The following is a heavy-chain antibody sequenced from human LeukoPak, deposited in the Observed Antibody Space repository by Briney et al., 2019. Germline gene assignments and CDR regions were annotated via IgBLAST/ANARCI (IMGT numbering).Heavy chain of an antibody. CDR3: AREACSGGSCYIGVYNWFAP. CDR2: IKQDGSEK. V-gene: IGHV3-7*01. J-gene: IGHJ5*02. D-gene: IGHD2-15*01. Sequence: GGSLRLSCAASGFTFSSYWMSWVRQAPGKGLEWVANIKQDGSEKYYVDSVKGRFTISRDNAKNSLYLQMNSLRAEDTAVYYCAREACSGGSCYIGVYNWFAPWGQGTLVTVSS. CDR1: GFTFSSYW.